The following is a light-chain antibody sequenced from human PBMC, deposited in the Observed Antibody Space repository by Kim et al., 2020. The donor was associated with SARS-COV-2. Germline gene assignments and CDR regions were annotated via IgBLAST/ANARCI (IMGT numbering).Light chain of an antibody. J-gene: IGKJ4*01. V-gene: IGKV3-20*01. CDR3: QQYGGF. CDR1: QNLDSKY. CDR2: SSS. Sequence: EIELTQSPGTLSSSAGDGATLSCRASQNLDSKYLAWYQQRPGRTPRLLLYSSSNGATGVPDRFSGSGYGTDFTLTISRLEPEDFAVYYCQQYGGFFGGGTKVDIK.